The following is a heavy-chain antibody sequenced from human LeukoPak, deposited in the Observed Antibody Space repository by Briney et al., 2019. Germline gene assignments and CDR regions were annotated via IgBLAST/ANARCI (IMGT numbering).Heavy chain of an antibody. V-gene: IGHV4-39*01. CDR3: ARPLPVAGTGGDFDY. CDR1: GGSISSSSYY. J-gene: IGHJ4*02. Sequence: PSETLSLTCTVSGGSISSSSYYWGWIRQPPGEGLEWIGSIYYSGSTYYNPSLKSRVTISVDTSKNQFSLKLTSVTAADTAVYYCARPLPVAGTGGDFDYWGQGTLVTVSS. CDR2: IYYSGST. D-gene: IGHD6-19*01.